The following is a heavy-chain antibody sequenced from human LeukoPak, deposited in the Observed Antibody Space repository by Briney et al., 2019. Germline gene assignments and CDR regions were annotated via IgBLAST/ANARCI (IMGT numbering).Heavy chain of an antibody. CDR2: IYSGGST. CDR3: ATETYTLAAAGLDY. J-gene: IGHJ4*02. CDR1: GFTVSSNY. V-gene: IGHV3-66*02. D-gene: IGHD6-13*01. Sequence: GGSLRLSCAASGFTVSSNYMSWVRHAPGKGLEWVSVIYSGGSTYYADSVKGRFTISRDNSKNTLYLQMNSLRAEDTAVYYCATETYTLAAAGLDYWGQGTLVTVSS.